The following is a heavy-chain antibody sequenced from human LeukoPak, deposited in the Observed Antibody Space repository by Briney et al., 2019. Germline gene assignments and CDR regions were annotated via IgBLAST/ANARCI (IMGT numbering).Heavy chain of an antibody. V-gene: IGHV3-48*03. D-gene: IGHD1-14*01. CDR3: ARGGDNHGFDI. CDR2: IAASGSGI. Sequence: GGSLRLSCAASGFIFSSYGIYWVRQAPGKGLEWVSYIAASGSGIYYADSVKGRFTIARDNAKYTLYLQMNSLRADDTSVFYCARGGDNHGFDIWGQGTMVTVSS. CDR1: GFIFSSYG. J-gene: IGHJ3*02.